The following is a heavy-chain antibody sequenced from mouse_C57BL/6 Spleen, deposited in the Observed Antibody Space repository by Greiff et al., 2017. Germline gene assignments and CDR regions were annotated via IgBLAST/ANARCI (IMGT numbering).Heavy chain of an antibody. D-gene: IGHD2-1*01. V-gene: IGHV1-81*01. CDR3: ARGIYYGNYVGAMDY. Sequence: QVQLKESGAELARPGASVKLSCKASGYTFTSYGISWVKKRTGQGLEWIGEIYPRSGNTYYNEKFTGKATLTADKSSSTAYMELRSLTSEDSAVYFCARGIYYGNYVGAMDYWGQGTSVTVSS. CDR2: IYPRSGNT. J-gene: IGHJ4*01. CDR1: GYTFTSYG.